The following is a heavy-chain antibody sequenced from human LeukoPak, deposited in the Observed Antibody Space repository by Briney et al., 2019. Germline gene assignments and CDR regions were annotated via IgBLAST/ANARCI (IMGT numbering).Heavy chain of an antibody. V-gene: IGHV3-7*01. CDR3: ARLHQRQDAFDI. CDR1: GFTFSNYW. J-gene: IGHJ3*02. D-gene: IGHD1-1*01. Sequence: LAGGSLRLSCAASGFTFSNYWMSWVRQAPGKGLEWVANIKQDGSEKYYVDSVKGRFTISRDNAKNSLYLQMNSLRAEDTAVYYCARLHQRQDAFDIWGQGTMVTVSS. CDR2: IKQDGSEK.